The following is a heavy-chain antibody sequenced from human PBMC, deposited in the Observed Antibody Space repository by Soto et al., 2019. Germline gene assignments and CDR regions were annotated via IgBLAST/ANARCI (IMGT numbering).Heavy chain of an antibody. CDR2: FDPEDGET. CDR3: ETTLPSYSSSPFDP. V-gene: IGHV1-24*01. Sequence: ASVKVSCKVSGYTLTELSMHWVRQAPGKGLEWMGGFDPEDGETIYAQKFQGRVTMTEDTSTDTAYMELSSLRSEDTAVYYCETTLPSYSSSPFDPGGQETLVTVSS. CDR1: GYTLTELS. D-gene: IGHD6-13*01. J-gene: IGHJ5*02.